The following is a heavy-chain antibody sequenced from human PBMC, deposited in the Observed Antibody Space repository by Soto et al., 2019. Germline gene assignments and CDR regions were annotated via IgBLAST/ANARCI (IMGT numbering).Heavy chain of an antibody. CDR2: ISYDGTIT. CDR3: ATTRVGPCSSSICFSGIFDGMDV. D-gene: IGHD2-2*01. Sequence: QVQLVESGGGVVQPGRSLRLSCAASRFTISHYGIHWVRQAPGKGLEWVAVISYDGTITYYADSVKGRFTISRDNSKNTLYLQMNRLRTEDTAVYYCATTRVGPCSSSICFSGIFDGMDVWGQGTTVTVSS. J-gene: IGHJ6*02. V-gene: IGHV3-30-3*01. CDR1: RFTISHYG.